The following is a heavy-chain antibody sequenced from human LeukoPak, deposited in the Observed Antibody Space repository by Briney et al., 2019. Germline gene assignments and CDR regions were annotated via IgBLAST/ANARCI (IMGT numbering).Heavy chain of an antibody. CDR3: ARPPTMFGSYYGMDV. V-gene: IGHV4-4*07. CDR2: IYSCGST. D-gene: IGHD3-10*02. Sequence: SETLSLTRTVSVCSISSYYWSWIRQPAGKGLEWIGRIYSCGSTTYNPSLKSRVIMSVDTSKNQFSLKLSSVTAADTAVYYCARPPTMFGSYYGMDVWGQGTTVTVSS. CDR1: VCSISSYY. J-gene: IGHJ6*02.